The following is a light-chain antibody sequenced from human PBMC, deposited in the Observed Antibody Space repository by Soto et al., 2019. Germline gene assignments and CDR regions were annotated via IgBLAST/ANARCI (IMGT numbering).Light chain of an antibody. CDR3: QQSYSTTWT. V-gene: IGKV1-5*01. J-gene: IGKJ1*01. CDR1: QSISSW. Sequence: DIQMTQSPSTLSASVGDRVTITCRASQSISSWLAWYQQKPGKAPKLLIYDASSLESGVPSRFSGSGSGTDFTLTISSLQPEDFATYSCQQSYSTTWTFGQGTKVDIK. CDR2: DAS.